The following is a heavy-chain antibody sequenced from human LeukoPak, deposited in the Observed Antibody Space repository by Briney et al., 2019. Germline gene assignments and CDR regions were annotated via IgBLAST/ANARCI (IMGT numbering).Heavy chain of an antibody. V-gene: IGHV4-59*01. CDR2: IYYSGST. J-gene: IGHJ5*02. Sequence: TSATLSLTCTVSGGSISSYYWSWLRPPPGKGLEWIGYIYYSGSTDYNPSLKSRVTISVDTSKNQFSLKLRSMTAADTAVYYCARGGSSWSRSWFDPWGQGTLVTVSS. CDR3: ARGGSSWSRSWFDP. CDR1: GGSISSYY. D-gene: IGHD6-13*01.